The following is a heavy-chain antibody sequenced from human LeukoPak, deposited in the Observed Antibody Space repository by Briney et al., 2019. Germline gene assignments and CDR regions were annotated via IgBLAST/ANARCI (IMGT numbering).Heavy chain of an antibody. CDR3: ARAIAAAHYYYYYYMDV. CDR2: IYHSGST. J-gene: IGHJ6*03. Sequence: PSETLSLTCTVSGGSISSNSYYWGWIRQPPGKGLEWIGSIYHSGSTYYNPSLKSRVTISVDTSKNQFSLKLSSVTAADTAVYYCARAIAAAHYYYYYYMDVWGKGTTVTISS. CDR1: GGSISSNSYY. V-gene: IGHV4-39*01. D-gene: IGHD6-13*01.